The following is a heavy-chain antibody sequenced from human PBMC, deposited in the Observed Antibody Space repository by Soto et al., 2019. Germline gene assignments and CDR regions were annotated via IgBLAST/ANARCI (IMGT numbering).Heavy chain of an antibody. Sequence: HPGGSLRLSCAASGFTFSSYAMSWVRQAPGKGLEWVSAISGSGGSTYYADSVKGRFTISRDNSKNTLYLQMNSLRAEDTAVYYCVSPINWEAYYYYMDVWGKGTTVTVSS. V-gene: IGHV3-23*01. CDR1: GFTFSSYA. CDR3: VSPINWEAYYYYMDV. CDR2: ISGSGGST. D-gene: IGHD1-26*01. J-gene: IGHJ6*03.